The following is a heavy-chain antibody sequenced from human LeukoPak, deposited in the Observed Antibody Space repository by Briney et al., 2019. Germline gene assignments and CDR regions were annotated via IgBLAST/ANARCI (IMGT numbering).Heavy chain of an antibody. V-gene: IGHV3-15*01. CDR1: GFTFTNAL. J-gene: IGHJ4*02. CDR2: VKSKTDGGTT. Sequence: PGGSLRLSCAASGFTFTNALMSWVRQAPGKGLELVGRVKSKTDGGTTDYAAPVKGRFTISRDDSKNTLYLQMNSLKTEDTAVYYCSTDVPTFGSGEFDYWGQGTLVTVSS. CDR3: STDVPTFGSGEFDY. D-gene: IGHD3-10*01.